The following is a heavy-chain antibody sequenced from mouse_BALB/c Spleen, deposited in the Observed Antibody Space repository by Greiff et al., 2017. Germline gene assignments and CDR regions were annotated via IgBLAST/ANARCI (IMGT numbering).Heavy chain of an antibody. CDR2: ISNGGGST. Sequence: EVKLVESGGGLVQPGGSLKLSCAASGFTFSSYTMSWVRQTPEKRLEWVAYISNGGGSTYYPDTVKGRFTISRDNAKNTLYLQMSSLKSEDTAMYYCARPLTGTSAWFAYWGQGTLVTVSA. J-gene: IGHJ3*01. V-gene: IGHV5-12-2*01. CDR3: ARPLTGTSAWFAY. D-gene: IGHD4-1*01. CDR1: GFTFSSYT.